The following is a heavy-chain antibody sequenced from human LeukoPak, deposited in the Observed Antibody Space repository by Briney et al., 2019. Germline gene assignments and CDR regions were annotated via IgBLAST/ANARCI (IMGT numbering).Heavy chain of an antibody. V-gene: IGHV4-59*01. CDR2: IYHSGST. J-gene: IGHJ1*01. CDR1: GGSISSYY. Sequence: SETLSLTCTVSGGSISSYYWSWVRQPPGKGLEWIGYIYHSGSTNYNPSLQSRVTISVDTSKNQFSLNLNSVTAADTAVYYCARGGAARLHFQNWGQGTLVTVSS. D-gene: IGHD6-6*01. CDR3: ARGGAARLHFQN.